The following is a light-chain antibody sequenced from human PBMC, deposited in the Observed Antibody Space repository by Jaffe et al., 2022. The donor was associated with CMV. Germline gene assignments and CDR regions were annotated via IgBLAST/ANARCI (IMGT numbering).Light chain of an antibody. V-gene: IGKV1-5*03. CDR1: QIINSW. CDR3: QQYNSYSGT. Sequence: DIQMTQSPSTLSASVGDRVTITCRASQIINSWLAWYQHKPGKAPKLLIYKASTLESGVPSRFRGSRSGTEFTLTISSLQPDDFATYYCQQYNSYSGTFGQGTKVDIK. J-gene: IGKJ1*01. CDR2: KAS.